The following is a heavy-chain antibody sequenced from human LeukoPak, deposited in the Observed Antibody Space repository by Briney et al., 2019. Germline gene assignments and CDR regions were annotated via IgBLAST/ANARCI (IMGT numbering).Heavy chain of an antibody. CDR3: AVFRYDSSAFDI. V-gene: IGHV3-74*01. J-gene: IGHJ3*02. D-gene: IGHD3-22*01. CDR1: GFTFSSYW. CDR2: INSDGSST. Sequence: GGSLRLSCAASGFTFSSYWMHWVRQAPGKGLVWVSRINSDGSSTSYADSVKGRFTISRDNAKNTLYLQMSSLRAEDTAVYYCAVFRYDSSAFDIWGQGTMVTVSS.